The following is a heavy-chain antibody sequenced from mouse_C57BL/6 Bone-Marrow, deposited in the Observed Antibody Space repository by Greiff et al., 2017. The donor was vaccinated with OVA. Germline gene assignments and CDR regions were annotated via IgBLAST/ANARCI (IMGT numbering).Heavy chain of an antibody. Sequence: EVQLQQSGPELVKPGASVKISCKASGYSFTGYYMNWVKQSPEKSLEWIGEINPSTGGTTYNQKFKAKATLTVDKSSSTAYMQLKSLTSEDSAVYYCYSNFTPFAYWGQGTLVTVSA. D-gene: IGHD2-5*01. V-gene: IGHV1-42*01. CDR3: YSNFTPFAY. CDR1: GYSFTGYY. J-gene: IGHJ3*01. CDR2: INPSTGGT.